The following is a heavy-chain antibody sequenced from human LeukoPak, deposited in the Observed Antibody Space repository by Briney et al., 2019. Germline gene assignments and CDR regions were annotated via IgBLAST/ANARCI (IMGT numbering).Heavy chain of an antibody. Sequence: GGSLRLSCAASGFTFSSYGMHWVRQAPGKGLEWVAVISYDGSNKYYADSVKGRFTISRDNSKNTLYLQMNSLSAEDTAVYYCARDQDGYNYGPFDYWGQGTLVTVSS. CDR2: ISYDGSNK. V-gene: IGHV3-30*03. CDR1: GFTFSSYG. CDR3: ARDQDGYNYGPFDY. D-gene: IGHD5-24*01. J-gene: IGHJ4*02.